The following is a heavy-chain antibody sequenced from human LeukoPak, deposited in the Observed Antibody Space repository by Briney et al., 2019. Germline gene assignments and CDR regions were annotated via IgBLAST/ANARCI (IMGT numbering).Heavy chain of an antibody. D-gene: IGHD4-11*01. J-gene: IGHJ4*02. CDR1: GFTFSSYG. V-gene: IGHV3-30*18. CDR3: ANASKSHDY. CDR2: ISYDGSNK. Sequence: GGSLRLSCAASGFTFSSYGMHWVRQAPGKGLEWVAVISYDGSNKYYADSVKGRFTISRDNSKNTLYLQMNSLRAEDTAVYYCANASKSHDYWGQGTLVTVSS.